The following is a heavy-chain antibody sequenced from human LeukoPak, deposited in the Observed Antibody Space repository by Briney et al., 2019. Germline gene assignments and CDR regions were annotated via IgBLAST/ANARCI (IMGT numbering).Heavy chain of an antibody. Sequence: PSETLSLTCTVSGGSISSSYWSWIRQPPGKGLEWIGYFYSSGSTNYNPSLKSRVTISVDTSKNQFSLELSSVTAADTAVYYCARLDGDYGGWYFDLWGRGTLVTVSS. CDR1: GGSISSSY. CDR2: FYSSGST. D-gene: IGHD4-17*01. V-gene: IGHV4-59*08. CDR3: ARLDGDYGGWYFDL. J-gene: IGHJ2*01.